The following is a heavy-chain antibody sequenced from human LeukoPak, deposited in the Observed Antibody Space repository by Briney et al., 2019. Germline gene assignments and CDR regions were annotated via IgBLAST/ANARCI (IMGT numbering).Heavy chain of an antibody. CDR1: GFTFSSYS. CDR2: ISSSSNTI. V-gene: IGHV3-48*02. D-gene: IGHD3-22*01. CDR3: ARGSAGYYDSNGRLDY. Sequence: PGGSLRLSCAASGFTFSSYSMNWVRQAPGKWLEWVSYISSSSNTIYYADSVKGRFTISRDNAKNSLYLQMNSLRDEDTAVYYCARGSAGYYDSNGRLDYWGQGTLVTVSS. J-gene: IGHJ4*02.